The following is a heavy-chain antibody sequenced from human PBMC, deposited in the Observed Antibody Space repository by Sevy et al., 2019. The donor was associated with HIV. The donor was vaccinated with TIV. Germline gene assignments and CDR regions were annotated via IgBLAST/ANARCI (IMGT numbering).Heavy chain of an antibody. CDR1: GFTFSSYK. Sequence: GGSLRLSCAASGFTFSSYKMIWVRQAPGKGLEWVSSISSSSTYISYADSVKGRFTISRDNSKNTLYLQMNSLRAEDTAVYYCAKDGTGDDAFDIWGQGTMVTVSS. CDR2: ISSSSTYI. D-gene: IGHD3-16*01. J-gene: IGHJ3*02. V-gene: IGHV3-21*01. CDR3: AKDGTGDDAFDI.